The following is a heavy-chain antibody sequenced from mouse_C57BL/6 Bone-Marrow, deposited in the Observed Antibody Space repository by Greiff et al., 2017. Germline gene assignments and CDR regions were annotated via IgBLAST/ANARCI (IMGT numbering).Heavy chain of an antibody. V-gene: IGHV5-12*01. CDR1: GFTFSDYY. CDR3: ARPITTVVANAMDY. J-gene: IGHJ4*01. Sequence: KLQESGGGLVQPGGSLKLSCAASGFTFSDYYMYWVRQTPEKRLEWVAYISNGGGSTYYPDTVKGRFTISRDNAKNTLYLQMSRLKSEDTAMYYCARPITTVVANAMDYWGQGTSVTVSS. D-gene: IGHD1-1*01. CDR2: ISNGGGST.